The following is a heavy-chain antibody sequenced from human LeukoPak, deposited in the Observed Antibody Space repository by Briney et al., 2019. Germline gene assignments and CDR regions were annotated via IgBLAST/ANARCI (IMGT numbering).Heavy chain of an antibody. CDR2: INWNSGNT. CDR3: ARAKACSSTTCPSDI. J-gene: IGHJ3*02. D-gene: IGHD2-2*01. V-gene: IGHV3-20*04. CDR1: GFTFHDYG. Sequence: GGSLRLSCAASGFTFHDYGMTWVRQVPEKGLEWVSGINWNSGNTGYADSVKGRFTISRDNAKNSLYLQMNDLRAEDTALYYCARAKACSSTTCPSDIWGLGTMVTVSS.